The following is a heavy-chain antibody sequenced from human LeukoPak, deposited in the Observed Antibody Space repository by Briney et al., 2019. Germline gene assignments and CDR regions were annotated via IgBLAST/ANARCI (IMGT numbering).Heavy chain of an antibody. CDR3: ARGIVGSYYRYHY. CDR1: GYTFTSYD. J-gene: IGHJ4*02. CDR2: MNTNSGNT. D-gene: IGHD1-26*01. Sequence: ASVKVSCKASGYTFTSYDINWVRQAPGQGLEWMGWMNTNSGNTGYAQKFQGRVTMTRNTSISTAYMELSSLRSEDTAVYYCARGIVGSYYRYHYWGQGTLVTVSS. V-gene: IGHV1-8*01.